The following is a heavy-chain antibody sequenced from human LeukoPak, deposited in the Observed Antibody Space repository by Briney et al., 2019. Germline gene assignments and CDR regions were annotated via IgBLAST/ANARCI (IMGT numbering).Heavy chain of an antibody. CDR1: GFTFDDYA. J-gene: IGHJ4*02. V-gene: IGHV3-9*01. Sequence: GGSLRLSCAASGFTFDDYAMHWVRQAPGKGLEGVSGISWNSGSIGYADSVKGRFTISRDNAKNSLYLQMNSLRAEDTALYYCAKSGPFGSSGYYFDYWGQGTLVTVSS. D-gene: IGHD3-22*01. CDR2: ISWNSGSI. CDR3: AKSGPFGSSGYYFDY.